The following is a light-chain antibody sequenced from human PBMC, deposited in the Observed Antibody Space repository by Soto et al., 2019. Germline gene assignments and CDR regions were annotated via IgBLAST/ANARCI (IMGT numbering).Light chain of an antibody. V-gene: IGLV2-23*01. Sequence: QSALTQPASVSGSPGQSITISCTGTSSDVGSYNLVSWYQQHPGKAPKLLIYEGSERPSGVSDRFSGSKSGNTASLTISGLQAEDEADYYCCSYAGSSTLYVFGTGTKLTV. CDR1: SSDVGSYNL. CDR3: CSYAGSSTLYV. J-gene: IGLJ1*01. CDR2: EGS.